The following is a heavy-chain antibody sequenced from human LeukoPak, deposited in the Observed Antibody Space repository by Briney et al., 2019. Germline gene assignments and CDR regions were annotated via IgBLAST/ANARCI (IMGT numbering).Heavy chain of an antibody. CDR3: AKSTSTAMITSLNY. CDR1: GFTFTTYA. V-gene: IGHV3-30*18. Sequence: GGSLRLSCAASGFTFTTYAMHWVRQAPGKGLEWVAVISSDGSNKYYADSVKGRFTISRDNSKNTLFLQMNSLRPEDTAVYHCAKSTSTAMITSLNYWGQGTLVTVSS. CDR2: ISSDGSNK. D-gene: IGHD5-18*01. J-gene: IGHJ4*02.